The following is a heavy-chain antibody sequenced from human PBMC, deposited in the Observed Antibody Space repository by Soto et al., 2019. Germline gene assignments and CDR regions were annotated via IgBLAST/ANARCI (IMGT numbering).Heavy chain of an antibody. CDR1: GFDLRSYW. D-gene: IGHD3-16*01. CDR3: ARTPAAMITDRYNWFDS. CDR2: ISYSGDRQ. J-gene: IGHJ5*01. Sequence: PGGSLRLSCEASGFDLRSYWMSWVRQAPGKGLEWVAVISYSGDRQYYAESVKGRFTISRDNSKKTLYLQMFSLTSEDSAVFYCARTPAAMITDRYNWFDSWGPGTQVTV. V-gene: IGHV3-30*03.